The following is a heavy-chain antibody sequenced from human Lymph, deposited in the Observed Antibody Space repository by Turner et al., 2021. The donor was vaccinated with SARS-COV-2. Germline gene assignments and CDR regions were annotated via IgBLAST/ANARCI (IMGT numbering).Heavy chain of an antibody. V-gene: IGHV1-69*10. D-gene: IGHD2-2*01. CDR3: ARDSPYCSSTSCYDP. Sequence: QVQLVQSGAEVKKPGPSVKVSCKASGGTFSSYAITWVRQAPGQGLEWMGGIIPILAIANYAQKFQGRVTITADKSTSTAYMELSSLRSEDTAVYYCARDSPYCSSTSCYDPWGQGTLVTVSS. CDR2: IIPILAIA. CDR1: GGTFSSYA. J-gene: IGHJ5*02.